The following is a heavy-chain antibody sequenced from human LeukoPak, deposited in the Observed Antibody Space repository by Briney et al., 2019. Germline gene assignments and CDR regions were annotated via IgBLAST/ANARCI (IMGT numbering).Heavy chain of an antibody. D-gene: IGHD5-24*01. CDR2: ISSSSSYM. CDR1: GFTFSSYS. J-gene: IGHJ6*03. Sequence: GGSLRLSCAASGFTFSSYSMNWVRQAPGKGLEWVTSISSSSSYMYYADSVKGQFTISRDNAKNSLYLQMNSLRAEDTAVYYCARDPREYYYYYYMDVWGKGTTVTVSS. V-gene: IGHV3-21*01. CDR3: ARDPREYYYYYYMDV.